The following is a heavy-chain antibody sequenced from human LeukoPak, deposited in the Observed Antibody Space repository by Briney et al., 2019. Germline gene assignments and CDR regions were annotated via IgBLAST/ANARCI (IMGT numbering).Heavy chain of an antibody. CDR2: IYYSGST. V-gene: IGHV4-30-4*01. D-gene: IGHD3-10*01. CDR3: ARADRSGSYGYYFDY. Sequence: PSGTLSLTCTVSGGSISSGDYYWSWIRQPPGKGLEWIGYIYYSGSTYYNPSLKSRVTISVDTSKNQFSLNLSSVTAADTAVYYCARADRSGSYGYYFDYWGQGTLVTVSS. J-gene: IGHJ4*02. CDR1: GGSISSGDYY.